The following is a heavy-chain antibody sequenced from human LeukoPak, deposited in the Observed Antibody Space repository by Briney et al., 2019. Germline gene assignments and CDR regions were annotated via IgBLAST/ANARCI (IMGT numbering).Heavy chain of an antibody. CDR3: ARETSSFWSAPWRAFVI. J-gene: IGHJ3*02. V-gene: IGHV3-21*01. CDR1: GFTFSSYS. CDR2: ICSSSSYI. Sequence: GGSLRLSCAASGFTFSSYSMNWVRQAPGKGREWVSSICSSSSYIYYADSVKGRFTISTDNAKNSLYLQMYSLNAADTAVYYCARETSSFWSAPWRAFVIWGERTIVTVSP. D-gene: IGHD3-3*01.